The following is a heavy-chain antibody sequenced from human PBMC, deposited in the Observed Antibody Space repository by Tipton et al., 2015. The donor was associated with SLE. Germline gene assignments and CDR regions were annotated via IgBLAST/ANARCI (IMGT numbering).Heavy chain of an antibody. D-gene: IGHD3-10*01. CDR3: ARDLYPYGMEV. V-gene: IGHV3-20*03. Sequence: WVRQAPGKGLEWVSGINWNGGSTGYGDSVKGRFTISRDNAEKSLYLQMNGLRAEDTALYYCARDLYPYGMEVWGQGTTVTVSS. CDR2: INWNGGST. J-gene: IGHJ6*02.